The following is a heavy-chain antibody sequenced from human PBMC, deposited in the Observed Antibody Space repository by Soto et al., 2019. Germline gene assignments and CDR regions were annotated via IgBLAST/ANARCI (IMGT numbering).Heavy chain of an antibody. CDR1: GYTFTSYV. CDR2: INAGNGYT. Sequence: GASVKVSCKASGYTFTSYVIHWVRQAPGQRLEWMGWINAGNGYTKYSQKFQGRVTITRDTSASTAYMELSSPRSEDTAVYYCARSIHIETTMSAFWGQGTLVTVSS. J-gene: IGHJ4*02. D-gene: IGHD5-12*01. CDR3: ARSIHIETTMSAF. V-gene: IGHV1-3*01.